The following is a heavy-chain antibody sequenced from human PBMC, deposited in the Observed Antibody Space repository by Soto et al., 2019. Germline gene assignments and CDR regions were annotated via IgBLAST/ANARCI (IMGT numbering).Heavy chain of an antibody. CDR3: ARLVDSSGNHAYWFDP. D-gene: IGHD3-10*01. CDR2: IYYSGNT. J-gene: IGHJ5*02. CDR1: GYSISNTNW. V-gene: IGHV4-28*01. Sequence: QVQLQESGPGLVKPSDTLSLPCAVSGYSISNTNWWGWIRQPPGKGLEWIGYIYYSGNTYYNPSLKSRVTMSVETSKNQCSLKLSSVTAVDTAVYYCARLVDSSGNHAYWFDPWGQGTLVTVSS.